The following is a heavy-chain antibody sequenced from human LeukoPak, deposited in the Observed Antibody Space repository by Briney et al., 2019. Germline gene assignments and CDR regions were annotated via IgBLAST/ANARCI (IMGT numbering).Heavy chain of an antibody. Sequence: PGGSLRLSCAASGFTFANYWINWVRQAPGKGLEWVANIKPDGSEKYYVDSLRGRFTVSRDNAKNSLYLQMNSLRAEDTAVYYCARAPSPGVLDYWGQGTLVTVSS. J-gene: IGHJ4*02. V-gene: IGHV3-7*01. CDR2: IKPDGSEK. CDR3: ARAPSPGVLDY. D-gene: IGHD2-2*01. CDR1: GFTFANYW.